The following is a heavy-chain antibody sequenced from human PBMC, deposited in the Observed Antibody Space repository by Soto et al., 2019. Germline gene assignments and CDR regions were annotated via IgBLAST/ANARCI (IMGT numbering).Heavy chain of an antibody. CDR3: ARALNSDSTGLRS. J-gene: IGHJ5*02. D-gene: IGHD3-22*01. Sequence: GGSLRLSCTASGFTVSSSYMSWVRQAPGKGLEWVSYISSSGSTIYYSDSVKGRFTISRDNAKNSLYLQMNSLRDEDTAVYYCARALNSDSTGLRSWGQGTLVPVSS. V-gene: IGHV3-48*02. CDR1: GFTVSSSY. CDR2: ISSSGSTI.